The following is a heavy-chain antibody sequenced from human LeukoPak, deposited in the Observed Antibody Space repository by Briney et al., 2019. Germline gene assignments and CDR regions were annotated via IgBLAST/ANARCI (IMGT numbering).Heavy chain of an antibody. CDR1: GGSISSYY. D-gene: IGHD3-22*01. J-gene: IGHJ4*02. V-gene: IGHV4-59*01. CDR3: ARAKYDYYYDSSGYYYGGFDY. Sequence: PSETLSLTCTVSGGSISSYYWSWIRQPPGKGLEWIGYIYYSGSTNYNPSLKSRVTISVDTSKNQFSLKLSSVTAADTAVYYCARAKYDYYYDSSGYYYGGFDYWGQGTLVTVSS. CDR2: IYYSGST.